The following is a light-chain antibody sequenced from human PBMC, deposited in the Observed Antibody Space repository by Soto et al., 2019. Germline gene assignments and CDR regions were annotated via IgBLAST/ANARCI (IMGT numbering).Light chain of an antibody. V-gene: IGKV3-20*01. CDR3: QQYGSSSWT. CDR1: QSVSSSY. CDR2: GAS. Sequence: EIVLTQSPGTLSLSPGERATLSCRASQSVSSSYLAWYQQKPGQAPRLLIYGASSRATGIPDRFSGSGSETDFNLTISRLEPEDFAVYYCQQYGSSSWTCGQGTKVEIK. J-gene: IGKJ1*01.